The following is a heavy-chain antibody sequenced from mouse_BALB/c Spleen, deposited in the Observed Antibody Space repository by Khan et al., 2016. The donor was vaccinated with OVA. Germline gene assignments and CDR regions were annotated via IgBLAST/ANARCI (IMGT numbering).Heavy chain of an antibody. CDR2: ISTYSGST. Sequence: QVQLKESGPELVRPGVSVKISCKGSGYTFTDYAMYWVKQSHAKSLEWIGLISTYSGSTNYNQKFKGKVTLTVDKSSSAAYMELARLTSEESAIYYCARPAYDGYYDYWGQGTTLIVSS. J-gene: IGHJ2*01. CDR1: GYTFTDYA. V-gene: IGHV1S137*01. D-gene: IGHD2-3*01. CDR3: ARPAYDGYYDY.